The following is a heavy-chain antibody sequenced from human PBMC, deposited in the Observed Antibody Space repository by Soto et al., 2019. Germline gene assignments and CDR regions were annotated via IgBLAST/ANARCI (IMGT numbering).Heavy chain of an antibody. V-gene: IGHV4-59*01. CDR2: IYYSGPT. CDR3: ARVKSHRYDYWYFDL. Sequence: QVQLQESGPGLVKPSETLSLTCTVSGDSISNYYWSWIRQPPGKGLEWIGHIYYSGPTNYNPSLQNRITTSVDTSKNPVPLKPTSVTAADTAMYFCARVKSHRYDYWYFDLWGRGTLVTVSS. CDR1: GDSISNYY. J-gene: IGHJ2*01. D-gene: IGHD3-16*02.